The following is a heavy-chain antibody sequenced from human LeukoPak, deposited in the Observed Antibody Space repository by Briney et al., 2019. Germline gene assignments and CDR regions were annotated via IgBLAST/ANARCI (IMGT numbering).Heavy chain of an antibody. Sequence: GASVKVSCKASGYTFTGYYMHWVRQAPGQGLEWMGWINPSSGGTNYAQKFQGRVTMTRDTSISTAYMELSSLRSEDTAVYYCARVWQEAFGELSNDYWGQGTLVTVSS. D-gene: IGHD3-10*01. V-gene: IGHV1-2*02. CDR1: GYTFTGYY. CDR2: INPSSGGT. CDR3: ARVWQEAFGELSNDY. J-gene: IGHJ4*02.